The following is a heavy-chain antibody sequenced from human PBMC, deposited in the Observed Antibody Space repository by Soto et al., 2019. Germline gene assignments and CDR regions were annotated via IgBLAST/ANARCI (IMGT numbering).Heavy chain of an antibody. J-gene: IGHJ6*02. V-gene: IGHV3-23*01. Sequence: GGSMRLSCEVSGFTFSGYSMSWVRQAPGKGLEWVSGISGSGGNIYYADSVKGRFTISRDNSKNTLYLQMNSLRAEDTAVYYCLYCSGGTCYSPGYGMDVWGQGTTVTVSS. CDR1: GFTFSGYS. D-gene: IGHD2-15*01. CDR2: ISGSGGNI. CDR3: LYCSGGTCYSPGYGMDV.